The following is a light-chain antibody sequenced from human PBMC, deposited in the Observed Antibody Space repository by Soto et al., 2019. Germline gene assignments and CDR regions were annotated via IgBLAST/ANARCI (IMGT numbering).Light chain of an antibody. CDR1: DSDIGGYDY. V-gene: IGLV2-14*03. J-gene: IGLJ2*01. CDR3: GSFTTSTTVV. CDR2: DVN. Sequence: QSALTQPASVSGSPGQSIAISCTGTDSDIGGYDYVSWYQQHPGKAPKLMLYDVNNRPSGVSNRFSGSKSGNTASLTISGLQAEDEATYYCGSFTTSTTVVFGGGTQLTV.